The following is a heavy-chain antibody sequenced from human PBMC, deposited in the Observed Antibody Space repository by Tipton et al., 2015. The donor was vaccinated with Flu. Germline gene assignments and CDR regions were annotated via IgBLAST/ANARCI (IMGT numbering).Heavy chain of an antibody. V-gene: IGHV3-15*05. CDR1: EFTFSSYW. J-gene: IGHJ4*02. Sequence: QLVQSGGGSVQPGGSLRLSCAASEFTFSSYWMSWVRQAPGKGLEWIGRIRSKIDGGTADYAAPVEARFTIPRDGSKDTLYLQINSLKAEDTGFYYCTTGNRWLAHEYYFAYWGRGTRVTVSS. D-gene: IGHD6-19*01. CDR3: TTGNRWLAHEYYFAY. CDR2: IRSKIDGGTA.